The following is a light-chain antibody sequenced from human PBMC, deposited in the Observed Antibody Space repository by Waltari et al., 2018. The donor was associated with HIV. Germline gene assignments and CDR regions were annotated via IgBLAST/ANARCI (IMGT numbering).Light chain of an antibody. Sequence: DIQMTQSPFTLSASVGDRVTITCRASQSISIWLAWYQQKPGNVPKLLIYRASTLESGVPSRFSGSGSGTEFTLTISSLQPDDFATYYCQQYDNYLWTFGQGTKVEIK. CDR2: RAS. CDR1: QSISIW. J-gene: IGKJ1*01. CDR3: QQYDNYLWT. V-gene: IGKV1-5*03.